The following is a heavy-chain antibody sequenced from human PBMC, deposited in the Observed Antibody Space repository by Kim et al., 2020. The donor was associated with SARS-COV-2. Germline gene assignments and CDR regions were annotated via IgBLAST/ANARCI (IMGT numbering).Heavy chain of an antibody. J-gene: IGHJ4*02. V-gene: IGHV4-59*01. CDR1: GGSISSDD. D-gene: IGHD6-13*01. Sequence: SETLSLTYTVSGGSISSDDCSWSRQPPRKGLEWMWYIYYSCSTSNNPSLKIQVTISVPTSKNQFSLKLSPVTAADAAVDDCASRSSRWYAVHYDYWGQGTLVTVSS. CDR2: IYYSCST. CDR3: ASRSSRWYAVHYDY.